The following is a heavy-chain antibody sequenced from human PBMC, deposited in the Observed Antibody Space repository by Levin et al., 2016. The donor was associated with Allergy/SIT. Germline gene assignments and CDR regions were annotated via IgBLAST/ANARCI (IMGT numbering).Heavy chain of an antibody. Sequence: GGSLRLSCAASGFTFSNYHMVWVRQAPGKGLEDVSSISNDGGRTYNADSVKGRFTISRDNSKNTLYLQMNSLRAEDTAEYYCARIMALTEYYWYGMDVWGQGTTVFVSS. D-gene: IGHD3-9*01. CDR3: ARIMALTEYYWYGMDV. CDR2: ISNDGGRT. V-gene: IGHV3-23*01. J-gene: IGHJ6*02. CDR1: GFTFSNYH.